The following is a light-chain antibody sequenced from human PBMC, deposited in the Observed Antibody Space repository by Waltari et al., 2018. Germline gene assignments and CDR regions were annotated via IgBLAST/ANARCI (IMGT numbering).Light chain of an antibody. V-gene: IGKV1-5*03. CDR1: QSINRW. CDR3: QHYESFPWT. CDR2: KSS. J-gene: IGKJ1*01. Sequence: DIQMTQSPSTLSASVGDRVTITCRASQSINRWLAWYQQKPGKAPNLLIYKSSNLKSGVPSRVSGSGSGTEFTLTISSLQPEDSATYYCQHYESFPWTFGQGTKVEIK.